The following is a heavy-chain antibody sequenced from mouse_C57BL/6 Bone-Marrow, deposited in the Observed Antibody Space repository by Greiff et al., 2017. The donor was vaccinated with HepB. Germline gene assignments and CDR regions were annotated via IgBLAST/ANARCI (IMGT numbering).Heavy chain of an antibody. Sequence: QVQLQQSGADLVRPGTSVKVSCKASGYAFTNYLIVWVKQRPGQGLEWIGVINPGSGGTNYNEKFKGKATLTADKSSSTAYMQLSSLTSEDSAVYYCARFLWGLDYWGQGTTLTVSS. CDR3: ARFLWGLDY. CDR1: GYAFTNYL. V-gene: IGHV1-54*01. D-gene: IGHD6-1*01. CDR2: INPGSGGT. J-gene: IGHJ2*01.